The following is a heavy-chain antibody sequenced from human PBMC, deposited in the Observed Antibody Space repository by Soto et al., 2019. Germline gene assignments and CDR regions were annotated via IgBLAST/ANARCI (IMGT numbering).Heavy chain of an antibody. CDR2: IYYSGST. V-gene: IGHV4-31*03. D-gene: IGHD6-13*01. CDR3: ARATYSSSWHVAEYFQH. CDR1: GGSISSGGYY. J-gene: IGHJ1*01. Sequence: QVQLQESGPGLVKPSQTLSLTCTVSGGSISSGGYYWSWIRQHPGKGLEWIGYIYYSGSTYYNPSLKSRVTISVDTSKDQFSLKLSSVTAADPAVYYCARATYSSSWHVAEYFQHWGQGTLVTVSS.